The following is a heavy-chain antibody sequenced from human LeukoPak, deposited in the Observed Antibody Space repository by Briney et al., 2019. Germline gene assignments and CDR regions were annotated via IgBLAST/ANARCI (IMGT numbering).Heavy chain of an antibody. D-gene: IGHD1-26*01. CDR2: ISSSSSYI. Sequence: PGGSLRLSCAASGFTFSSYAMNWVRQAPGKGLEWVSSISSSSSYIYYADSVKGRFTISRDNAKNSLYLQMNSLRAEDTAVYYCARAPISGSYSDYWGQGTLVTVSS. CDR3: ARAPISGSYSDY. CDR1: GFTFSSYA. V-gene: IGHV3-21*01. J-gene: IGHJ4*02.